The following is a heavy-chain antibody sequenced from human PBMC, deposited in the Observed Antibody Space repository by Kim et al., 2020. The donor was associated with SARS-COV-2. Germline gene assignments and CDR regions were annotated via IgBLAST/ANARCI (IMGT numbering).Heavy chain of an antibody. V-gene: IGHV3-23*01. D-gene: IGHD6-13*01. J-gene: IGHJ4*02. Sequence: VTGRFPISRDTSKNAIYLQMNSLRAEDTAVYYCAKDAAGGSSWFFDYWGQGTLVTVSS. CDR3: AKDAAGGSSWFFDY.